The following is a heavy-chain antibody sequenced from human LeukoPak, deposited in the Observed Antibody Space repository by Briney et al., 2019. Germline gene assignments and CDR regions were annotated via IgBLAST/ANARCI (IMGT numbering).Heavy chain of an antibody. CDR2: ISSGSSTI. D-gene: IGHD4-17*01. V-gene: IGHV3-48*01. CDR1: GFTFSSYS. CDR3: ARQRTQLGDILAQYYFDY. Sequence: GGSLRLSCAASGFTFSSYSMNWVRQAPGKGLEWASYISSGSSTIYYADSVKDRFSISRDNAKNSLYLQVNSLRAEDTAVYYCARQRTQLGDILAQYYFDYWGQGTLVTASS. J-gene: IGHJ4*02.